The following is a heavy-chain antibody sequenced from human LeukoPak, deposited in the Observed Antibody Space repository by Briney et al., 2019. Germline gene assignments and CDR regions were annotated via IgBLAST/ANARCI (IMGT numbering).Heavy chain of an antibody. CDR2: IIPIFGTA. CDR3: ARTPTYQLLSFHYMDV. D-gene: IGHD2-2*01. Sequence: SVKVSCKASGGTFGSYAISWVRQAPGQGLEWMGRIIPIFGTANYAQKFQGRVTITTDESTSTAYMELSSLRSEDTAVYYCARTPTYQLLSFHYMDVWGKGTTVTVS. J-gene: IGHJ6*03. V-gene: IGHV1-69*05. CDR1: GGTFGSYA.